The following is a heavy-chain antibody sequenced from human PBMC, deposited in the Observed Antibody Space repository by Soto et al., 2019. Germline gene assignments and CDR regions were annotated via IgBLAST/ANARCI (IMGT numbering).Heavy chain of an antibody. V-gene: IGHV3-49*03. D-gene: IGHD3-22*01. CDR3: TTNYYDSSGYDNWFDP. Sequence: GGSLRLYCTASGFTFGDYAMSWFRQAPGKGLEWVGFIRSKAYGGTAEYAASVKGRFTISRDDSKSIAYLQMNSLKTEDTAVYYCTTNYYDSSGYDNWFDPWGQGTLVTVSS. CDR2: IRSKAYGGTA. J-gene: IGHJ5*02. CDR1: GFTFGDYA.